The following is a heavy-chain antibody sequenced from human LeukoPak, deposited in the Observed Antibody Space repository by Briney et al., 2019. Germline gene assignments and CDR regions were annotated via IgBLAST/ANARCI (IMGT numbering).Heavy chain of an antibody. CDR3: AREGCTGGTCYSVPY. CDR1: GYSFTDYY. J-gene: IGHJ4*02. D-gene: IGHD2-15*01. CDR2: INPNNGGT. V-gene: IGHV1-2*02. Sequence: ASVKVSCKASGYSFTDYYMHWVRQAAGQGLEWMGRINPNNGGTDYAQKFQGRVTMTRDASISTGYMELSRLTSDDTAVYYRAREGCTGGTCYSVPYWGQGTLVTVSS.